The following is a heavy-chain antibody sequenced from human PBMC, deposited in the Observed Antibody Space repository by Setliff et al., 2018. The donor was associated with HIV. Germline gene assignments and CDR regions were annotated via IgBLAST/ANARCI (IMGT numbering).Heavy chain of an antibody. V-gene: IGHV1-8*02. D-gene: IGHD7-27*01. J-gene: IGHJ4*02. CDR1: GYTFTSYD. CDR3: ARGRASGSANSG. CDR2: MNPNIDNT. Sequence: ASVKVSCKASGYTFTSYDINWVRQATGQGLEWMGWMNPNIDNTGYAQKFQGRVIMTRNTSISTAYMELTSLRSEDTAVYYCARGRASGSANSGWGQGTLVTVSS.